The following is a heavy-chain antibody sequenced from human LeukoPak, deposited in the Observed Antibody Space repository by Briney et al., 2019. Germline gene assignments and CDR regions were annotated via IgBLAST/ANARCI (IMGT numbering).Heavy chain of an antibody. CDR3: ARLKVDWQQLAKADAFDI. Sequence: SETLSLTCTVSGGSISSSSYYWGWIRQPPGKGLEWIGSIYYSGGTYYNPSLKSRVTISVDTSKNQFSLKLSSVTAADTAVYYCARLKVDWQQLAKADAFDIWGQGTMVTVSS. J-gene: IGHJ3*02. CDR1: GGSISSSSYY. V-gene: IGHV4-39*01. CDR2: IYYSGGT. D-gene: IGHD6-13*01.